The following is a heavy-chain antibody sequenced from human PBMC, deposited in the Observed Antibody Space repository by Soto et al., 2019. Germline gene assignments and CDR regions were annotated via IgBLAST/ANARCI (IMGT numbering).Heavy chain of an antibody. CDR3: ARVGLRLGYSGYDPAPGADY. D-gene: IGHD5-12*01. J-gene: IGHJ4*02. V-gene: IGHV4-34*01. Sequence: SETLSLTCAVYGGSFSGYYLSWIRHPPGKRLEWIGEINHIGSTNYNPSLKSRVTISVDTSKNQFSLKLSAVTAADTAVYYCARVGLRLGYSGYDPAPGADYWGQGTLVTVSS. CDR1: GGSFSGYY. CDR2: INHIGST.